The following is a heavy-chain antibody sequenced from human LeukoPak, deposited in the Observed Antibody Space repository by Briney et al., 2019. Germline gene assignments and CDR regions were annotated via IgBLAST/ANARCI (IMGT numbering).Heavy chain of an antibody. CDR2: IYSSGNT. J-gene: IGHJ4*02. CDR1: GASITSSNYY. CDR3: AKDGINYYDISGYDI. D-gene: IGHD3-22*01. V-gene: IGHV4-39*07. Sequence: SETLSLTCAVSGASITSSNYYWGWVRQSPGKGLEWIGNIYSSGNTYYNASLKSRVTMYIDTSKNQFSLKLSSVTAADTAVYYCAKDGINYYDISGYDIWGQGTLVTVSS.